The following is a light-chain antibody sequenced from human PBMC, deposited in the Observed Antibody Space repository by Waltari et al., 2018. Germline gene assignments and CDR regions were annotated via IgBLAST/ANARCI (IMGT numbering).Light chain of an antibody. V-gene: IGLV1-44*01. CDR2: RNN. J-gene: IGLJ2*01. CDR1: NSNVGSTS. CDR3: AAWDYSLDGHVL. Sequence: QSVLTQPPSASGTPGQRVTISCSGSNSNVGSTSVNWYQQVPGTAPKLLIYRNNQRPSGVPDRCSGSKSGTSASLAISGLQSEDEADYYCAAWDYSLDGHVLFGGGTKLTVL.